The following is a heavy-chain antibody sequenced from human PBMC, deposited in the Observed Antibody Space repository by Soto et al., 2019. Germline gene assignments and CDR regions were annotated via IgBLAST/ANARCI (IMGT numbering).Heavy chain of an antibody. CDR3: ASSCRGGSCYGYYYGMDV. V-gene: IGHV3-21*01. D-gene: IGHD2-15*01. Sequence: GSLRLACAPAGFSLSSYSMTWVRQAPGKGLEWVSSISSSSSYIYYADSVKGRFTISRDNAKNSLYLQMNSLRAEDTAVYYCASSCRGGSCYGYYYGMDVWGQGTTVTVSS. CDR1: GFSLSSYS. J-gene: IGHJ6*02. CDR2: ISSSSSYI.